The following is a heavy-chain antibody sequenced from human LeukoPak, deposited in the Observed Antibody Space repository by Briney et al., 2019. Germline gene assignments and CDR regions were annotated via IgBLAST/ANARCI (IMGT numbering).Heavy chain of an antibody. CDR3: ARVKYYDSSGYYLGYFDY. CDR1: GGTFSSYA. Sequence: SVKVSCKASGGTFSSYAISWVRLAPGQGLEWMGGIIPIFGTANYAQKFQGRVTITTDESTSTAYMELSSLRSEDTAVYYCARVKYYDSSGYYLGYFDYWGQGTLVTVSS. CDR2: IIPIFGTA. J-gene: IGHJ4*02. D-gene: IGHD3-22*01. V-gene: IGHV1-69*05.